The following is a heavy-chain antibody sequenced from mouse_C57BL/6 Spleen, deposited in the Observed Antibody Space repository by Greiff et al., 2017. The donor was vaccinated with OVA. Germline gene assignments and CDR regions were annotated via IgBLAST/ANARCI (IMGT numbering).Heavy chain of an antibody. D-gene: IGHD4-1*01. J-gene: IGHJ4*01. CDR2: ILPGSGST. CDR1: GYTFTGYW. CDR3: ARTGTGFYAMDY. V-gene: IGHV1-9*01. Sequence: VQLQQSGAELMKPGASVKLSCKATGYTFTGYWIEWVKQRPGHGLEWIGEILPGSGSTNDNEKFKGKATFTADTSSNTAYMQLSSLTTEDSAIYYCARTGTGFYAMDYWGQGTSVTVSS.